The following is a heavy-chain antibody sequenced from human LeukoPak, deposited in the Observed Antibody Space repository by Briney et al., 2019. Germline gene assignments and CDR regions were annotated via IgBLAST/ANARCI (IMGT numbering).Heavy chain of an antibody. J-gene: IGHJ4*02. CDR3: VRDRGRASTDY. D-gene: IGHD1-26*01. CDR2: IKPDGSEE. Sequence: GGSLRLSCAASGITLGGYWMSWVRQAPGKGLEWVANIKPDGSEENYVDSVKGRFTISRDNAKNSLSLQMNSLRADDTAVYYCVRDRGRASTDYWGQGTLVAVSS. CDR1: GITLGGYW. V-gene: IGHV3-7*01.